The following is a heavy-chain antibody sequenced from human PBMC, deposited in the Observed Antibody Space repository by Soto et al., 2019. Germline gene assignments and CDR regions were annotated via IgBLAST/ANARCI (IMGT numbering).Heavy chain of an antibody. CDR3: ARETARLTYNWFDP. Sequence: SVKVSCKASGGTFSSYAISWVRQAPGQGLEWMGGIIPIFGTANYAQKFQGRVTITADESTSTAYMELSSLRSEDTAVYYCARETARLTYNWFDPWGQGTPVTVSS. D-gene: IGHD6-6*01. V-gene: IGHV1-69*13. J-gene: IGHJ5*02. CDR1: GGTFSSYA. CDR2: IIPIFGTA.